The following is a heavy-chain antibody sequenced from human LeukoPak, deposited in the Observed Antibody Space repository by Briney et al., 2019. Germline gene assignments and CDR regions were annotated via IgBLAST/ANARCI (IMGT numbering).Heavy chain of an antibody. V-gene: IGHV4-61*01. CDR3: ARDRLGYGYFDY. CDR2: IYYSGST. J-gene: IGHJ4*02. CDR1: GGSISSSSYY. D-gene: IGHD5-12*01. Sequence: SGTLSLTCTVSGGSISSSSYYWGWIRQSPGKALEWIGYIYYSGSTNYNPSLKSRVSISVDTSKNQFSLKLNSVTAADTAVYYCARDRLGYGYFDYWGQGTLVTVSS.